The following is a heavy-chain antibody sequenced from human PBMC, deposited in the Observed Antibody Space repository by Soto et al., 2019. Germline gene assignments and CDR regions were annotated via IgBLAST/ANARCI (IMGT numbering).Heavy chain of an antibody. V-gene: IGHV3-48*03. CDR3: ARDGSTETTNFHYAMDV. D-gene: IGHD4-17*01. CDR1: GFTLSPYH. CDR2: INAGSSTI. Sequence: EVQLVESGGGLVQPGGSLRLPCAASGFTLSPYHMDWVRQAPGKGLEWVSYINAGSSTIHYADSVRGRFTISRDNAKNSLYLQMDSLRAEDTAVYYCARDGSTETTNFHYAMDVWGQGTTVTVSS. J-gene: IGHJ6*02.